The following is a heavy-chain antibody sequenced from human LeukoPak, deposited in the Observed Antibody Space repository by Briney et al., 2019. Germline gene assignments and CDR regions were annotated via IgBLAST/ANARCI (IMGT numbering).Heavy chain of an antibody. Sequence: SVKVSCKASGGTFSSYAISWVRQAPGQGLEWMGGIIPIFGTANYAQKFQGRFTITADESTSTAYMELSSLRSEDTAVYYCAREVRKIVVVPAAIKFNWFDPWGQGTLVTVSS. CDR1: GGTFSSYA. J-gene: IGHJ5*02. CDR3: AREVRKIVVVPAAIKFNWFDP. D-gene: IGHD2-2*02. V-gene: IGHV1-69*01. CDR2: IIPIFGTA.